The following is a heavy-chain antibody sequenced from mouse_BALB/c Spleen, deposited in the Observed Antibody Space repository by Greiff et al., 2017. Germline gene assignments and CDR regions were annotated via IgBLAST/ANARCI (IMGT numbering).Heavy chain of an antibody. V-gene: IGHV2-9*02. D-gene: IGHD1-1*01. Sequence: QVQLKESGPGLVAPSQSLSITCTVSGFSLTSYGVHWVRQPPGKGLEWLGVIWAGGSTNYNSALMSRLSISKDNSKSQVFLKMNSLQTDDTAMYYCARDLGSSYWYFDVWGAGTTVTVSS. CDR2: IWAGGST. J-gene: IGHJ1*01. CDR1: GFSLTSYG. CDR3: ARDLGSSYWYFDV.